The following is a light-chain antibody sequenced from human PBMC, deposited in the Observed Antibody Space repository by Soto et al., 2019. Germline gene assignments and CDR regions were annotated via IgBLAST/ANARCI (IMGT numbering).Light chain of an antibody. J-gene: IGKJ1*01. V-gene: IGKV1-5*03. CDR2: KAS. CDR3: QQYGSYSPWT. Sequence: DIQMTQSPSTLSASVGDRVTITCRASQSIGSWLAWYQQKPGKDPKLLIYKASSLESGVTSRFSGSGAGTEFTLTISSLQTADFASYYCQQYGSYSPWTFGQGTKVEIK. CDR1: QSIGSW.